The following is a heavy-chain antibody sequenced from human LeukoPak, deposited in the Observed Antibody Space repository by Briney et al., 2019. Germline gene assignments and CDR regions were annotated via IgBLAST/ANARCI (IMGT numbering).Heavy chain of an antibody. V-gene: IGHV3-30*18. J-gene: IGHJ4*02. CDR1: GSTFSSYG. Sequence: GESLRLSCAASGSTFSSYGFHWVRQAPGKGLEWVAVISYDGSKTYHADSVKGRFTVSRDNSKTTLYLQMNSLRAEDTAVYYCAKRSPYTSGWYGVDYWGQGTLVTVSS. CDR3: AKRSPYTSGWYGVDY. CDR2: ISYDGSKT. D-gene: IGHD6-19*01.